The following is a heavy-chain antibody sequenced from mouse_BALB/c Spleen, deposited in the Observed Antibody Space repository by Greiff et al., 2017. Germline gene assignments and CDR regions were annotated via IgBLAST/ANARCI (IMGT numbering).Heavy chain of an antibody. Sequence: EVQGVESGGDLVKPGGSLKLSCAASGFTFSSYGMSWVRQTPDKRLEWVATISSGGSYTYYPDSVKGRFTISRDNAKNTLYLQMSSLKSEDTAMYYCARHEEGYGNYFDYWGQGTTLTVSS. CDR2: ISSGGSYT. CDR3: ARHEEGYGNYFDY. V-gene: IGHV5-6*01. CDR1: GFTFSSYG. D-gene: IGHD2-10*02. J-gene: IGHJ2*01.